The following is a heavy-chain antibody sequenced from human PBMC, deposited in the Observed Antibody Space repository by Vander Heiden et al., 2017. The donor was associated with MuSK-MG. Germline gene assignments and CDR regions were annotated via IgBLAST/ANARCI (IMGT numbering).Heavy chain of an antibody. D-gene: IGHD3-10*01. CDR1: GFTFSSYS. V-gene: IGHV3-21*01. Sequence: EVQLVESGGGLVKAGGSLRLSCAASGFTFSSYSRDWVRHAPGKRVEWVSSISSSSSYIYYADSVKGRFTISRDNAKNSLYLQMNSLRAEDTAVYYCARDPYYGSGSYYIDFDYWGQGTLVTVSS. CDR3: ARDPYYGSGSYYIDFDY. CDR2: ISSSSSYI. J-gene: IGHJ4*02.